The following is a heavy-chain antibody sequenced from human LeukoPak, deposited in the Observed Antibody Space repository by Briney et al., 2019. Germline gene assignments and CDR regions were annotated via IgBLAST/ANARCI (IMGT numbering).Heavy chain of an antibody. CDR3: AKDNWGTPDGIDGFDI. Sequence: GGSLRLSCVASGFRFSTFWMTWVRQAPGKGLEWVADINQAGSQSRFVDSVRGRFTISRDNAKTSVFLQMNSLRDDDTAVYYCAKDNWGTPDGIDGFDIWGQGTMVTVSS. J-gene: IGHJ3*02. D-gene: IGHD7-27*01. CDR2: INQAGSQS. V-gene: IGHV3-7*05. CDR1: GFRFSTFW.